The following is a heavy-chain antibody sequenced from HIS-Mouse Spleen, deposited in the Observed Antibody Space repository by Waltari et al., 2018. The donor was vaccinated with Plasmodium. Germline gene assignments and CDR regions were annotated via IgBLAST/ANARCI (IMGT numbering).Heavy chain of an antibody. CDR2: IYYSGST. Sequence: QVQLQESGPGLVKPSKTLSLTCTVSGGPISRGCYYWSWIRQHPGKGLEWIGYIYYSGSTYYNPSLKSRVTISVDTSKNQFSLKLSSVTAADTAVYYCARSIAATVTFYFDYWGQGTLVTVSS. V-gene: IGHV4-31*03. CDR3: ARSIAATVTFYFDY. J-gene: IGHJ4*02. CDR1: GGPISRGCYY. D-gene: IGHD6-13*01.